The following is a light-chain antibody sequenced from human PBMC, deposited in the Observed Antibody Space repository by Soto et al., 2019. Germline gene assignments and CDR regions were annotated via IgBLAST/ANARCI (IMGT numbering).Light chain of an antibody. J-gene: IGKJ4*01. Sequence: DMEMTQSPSSLSASVGDRVTITCRASQSISNYLNWYQHKPGKVPKLLIYAASSLQSGVPTRFSGSGSGTDFTLTILSLQPEDFSTYYSQQSDATPLTFGGGTKIEIK. CDR1: QSISNY. CDR3: QQSDATPLT. V-gene: IGKV1-39*01. CDR2: AAS.